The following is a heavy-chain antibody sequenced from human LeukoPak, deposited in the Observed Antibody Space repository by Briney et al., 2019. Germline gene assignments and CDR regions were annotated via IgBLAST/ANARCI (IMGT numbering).Heavy chain of an antibody. CDR2: IYHSGSI. Sequence: YXWXXIRXXXGXGLEWIXXIYHSGSIYHNPSLKSRVTISVDRSKNQFSLKVNSVTAADTAVYYCARASSPDCTGGSCHGYFDLWGRGTLVTVSS. CDR1: YX. V-gene: IGHV4-30-2*01. D-gene: IGHD2-15*01. J-gene: IGHJ2*01. CDR3: ARASSPDCTGGSCHGYFDL.